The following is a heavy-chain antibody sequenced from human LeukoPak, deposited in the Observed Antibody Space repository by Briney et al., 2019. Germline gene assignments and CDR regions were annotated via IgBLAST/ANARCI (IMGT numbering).Heavy chain of an antibody. D-gene: IGHD6-19*01. Sequence: PGGSLRLSCAVSGFTSEFTFSDYEMYWVRQAPGKGLEWVSYISSSGSTKYYADSVKGRFTISRDNAKNSLSLQMNSLRAEDTAVYYCATMTVASAFDYWGQGTLVTVSS. CDR2: ISSSGSTK. J-gene: IGHJ4*02. V-gene: IGHV3-48*03. CDR3: ATMTVASAFDY. CDR1: GFTSEFTFSDYE.